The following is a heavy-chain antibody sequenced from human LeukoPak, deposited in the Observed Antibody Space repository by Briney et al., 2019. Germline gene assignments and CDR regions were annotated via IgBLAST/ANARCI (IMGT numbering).Heavy chain of an antibody. D-gene: IGHD5-24*01. V-gene: IGHV1-69*06. Sequence: SVTVSCKASGGTFNSYAISWVRQVPGQGLEWMGRIIPIFGAVDYAQKFQGRVTVTADNSTSTAYMELISLKSEDTAVYYCARGPIDMATDRPAEYFHHWGQGTLVTVSS. CDR2: IIPIFGAV. CDR1: GGTFNSYA. J-gene: IGHJ1*01. CDR3: ARGPIDMATDRPAEYFHH.